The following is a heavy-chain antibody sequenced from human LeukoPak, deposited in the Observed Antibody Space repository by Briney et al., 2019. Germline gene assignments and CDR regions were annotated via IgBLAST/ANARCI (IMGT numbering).Heavy chain of an antibody. D-gene: IGHD3-9*01. J-gene: IGHJ4*02. CDR1: GGSISSYH. CDR3: ARGTFDWLSAQDY. Sequence: SETLSLTCTVSGGSISSYHWSWIRQPPGKGLEWIGYIYYSGSTNYNPSLKSRVTISVDTSKNQFSLKLSSVTAADTAVYYCARGTFDWLSAQDYWGQGTLVTVSS. CDR2: IYYSGST. V-gene: IGHV4-59*08.